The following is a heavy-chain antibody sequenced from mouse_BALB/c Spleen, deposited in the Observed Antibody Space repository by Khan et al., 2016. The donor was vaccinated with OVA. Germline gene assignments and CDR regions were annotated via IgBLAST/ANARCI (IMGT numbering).Heavy chain of an antibody. CDR2: IDPFNGGT. V-gene: IGHV1S135*01. D-gene: IGHD3-3*01. J-gene: IGHJ3*01. Sequence: VRLQQSGPELMRPGSSVNISCKASGYSFTSYYIHWVKQSHGKSLEWIGYIDPFNGGTDYNQKFKGKATLTVDKSSNTAYMHLSSLTSEDSAVYYCARGTFEYWGQGTLVTVS. CDR1: GYSFTSYY. CDR3: ARGTFEY.